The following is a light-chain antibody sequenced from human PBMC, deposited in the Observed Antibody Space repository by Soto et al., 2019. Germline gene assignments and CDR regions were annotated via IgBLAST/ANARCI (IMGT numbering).Light chain of an antibody. CDR3: SSYGGSNNLV. CDR1: RSDVGSYNF. CDR2: EVN. V-gene: IGLV2-8*01. Sequence: QAVVTQPPSASGSPGQSVTISCTGTRSDVGSYNFVSWYQHHPGKAPKLVIYEVNKRPSGVPDRFSASKSGNTASLTVSGLQAEDEADYYCSSYGGSNNLVFGGGTKLTVL. J-gene: IGLJ3*02.